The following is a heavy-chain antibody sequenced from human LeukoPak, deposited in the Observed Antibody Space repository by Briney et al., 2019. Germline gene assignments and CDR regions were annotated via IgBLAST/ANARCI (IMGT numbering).Heavy chain of an antibody. Sequence: GGSLRLSCAASGFTFISYIMNWVRQAPGKGLEWFSSISSSTAYIYYADSVKGRFTISRDNAKNSLYLQMNSLRAEDTAVYYCARENFYDSSGYDAFDIWGQGTMVTVSS. CDR2: ISSSTAYI. CDR3: ARENFYDSSGYDAFDI. J-gene: IGHJ3*02. CDR1: GFTFISYI. V-gene: IGHV3-21*01. D-gene: IGHD3-22*01.